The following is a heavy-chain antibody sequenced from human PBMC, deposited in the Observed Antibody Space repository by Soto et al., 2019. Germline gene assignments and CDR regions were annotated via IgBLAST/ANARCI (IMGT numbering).Heavy chain of an antibody. CDR2: ISAYNGNT. D-gene: IGHD6-13*01. J-gene: IGHJ6*02. CDR3: ARDLYSSSWGFYYYYGMDV. Sequence: QVQLVQSGAEVKKPGASVKVSCKASGYTFTSYGISWVRQAPGQGLEWMGWISAYNGNTNYAQKLQGRVTMTTDTSTSTAYMELRSLRSDDTAVYYWARDLYSSSWGFYYYYGMDVWGQGTTVTVSS. CDR1: GYTFTSYG. V-gene: IGHV1-18*01.